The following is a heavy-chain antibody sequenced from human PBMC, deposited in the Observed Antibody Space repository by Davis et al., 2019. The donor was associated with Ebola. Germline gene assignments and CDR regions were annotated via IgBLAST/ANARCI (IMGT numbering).Heavy chain of an antibody. V-gene: IGHV6-1*01. CDR3: ASGWLRTYFDY. CDR1: GDSVSLNSAG. J-gene: IGHJ4*02. CDR2: TYYNSKWFH. Sequence: HSQTPSLTRAISGDSVSLNSAGWNWIRQSPSRGLEWLGRTYYNSKWFHDYAPSVKTRITINADTSKNLFSLQLSSVTPEDTAVYYCASGWLRTYFDYWGQGALVTVSS. D-gene: IGHD5-12*01.